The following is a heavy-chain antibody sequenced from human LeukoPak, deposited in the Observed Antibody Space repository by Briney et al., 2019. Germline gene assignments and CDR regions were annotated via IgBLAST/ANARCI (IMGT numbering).Heavy chain of an antibody. Sequence: ASVKVSCKASGYTFTSYDINWVRQATGQGLEWMGWMNPNSGNTGYVQKFQGRVTMTRNTSISTAYMELSSLRSEDTAVYYCARGNSGYDLYYFDYWGQGTLVTVSS. V-gene: IGHV1-8*01. CDR2: MNPNSGNT. J-gene: IGHJ4*02. CDR3: ARGNSGYDLYYFDY. D-gene: IGHD5-12*01. CDR1: GYTFTSYD.